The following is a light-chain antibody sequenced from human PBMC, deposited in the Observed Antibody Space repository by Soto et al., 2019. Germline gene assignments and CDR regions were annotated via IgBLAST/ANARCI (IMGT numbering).Light chain of an antibody. CDR3: TSYAGTKNYVV. J-gene: IGLJ2*01. CDR1: STYIAEYDY. V-gene: IGLV2-8*01. Sequence: QSAPTQPPSASGSPGQSVTISCTGTSTYIAEYDYVSWYQQSPGKAPKLVIYEVSKRPSGVPDRFSGSKSGNTASLTVSGLQTEDEAVYFCTSYAGTKNYVVFGGGTKLTVL. CDR2: EVS.